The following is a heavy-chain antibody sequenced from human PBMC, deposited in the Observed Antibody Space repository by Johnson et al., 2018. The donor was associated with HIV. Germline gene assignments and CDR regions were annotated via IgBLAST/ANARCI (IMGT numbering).Heavy chain of an antibody. V-gene: IGHV3-30*04. J-gene: IGHJ3*02. CDR2: ISYGGTKT. CDR1: GFTFSSYT. Sequence: QVQLVESGGGVVQPGRSLRLSCVVSGFTFSSYTMHWVRQAPGKGLEWVAVISYGGTKTYYADSVKGRFTISRDNSKNTLYLQMNSLRAEDTAVYYCAKGLKLGSGDDAFDIWGQGTMVTVSS. D-gene: IGHD7-27*01. CDR3: AKGLKLGSGDDAFDI.